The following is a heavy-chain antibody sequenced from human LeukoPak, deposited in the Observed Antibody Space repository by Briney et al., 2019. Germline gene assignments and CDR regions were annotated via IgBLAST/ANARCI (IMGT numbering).Heavy chain of an antibody. CDR1: GGSISRYY. D-gene: IGHD6-13*01. CDR2: IYTSGST. CDR3: ERAGSRSWYGGVDY. Sequence: SETLSLTCTVSGGSISRYYWSWIRQPAGKGLEWIGRIYTSGSTNYNPSLKSRVTMSVDTSKNQFSLKLISVAAGDTGVYYWERAGSRSWYGGVDYWGQGTLVTVSS. J-gene: IGHJ4*02. V-gene: IGHV4-4*07.